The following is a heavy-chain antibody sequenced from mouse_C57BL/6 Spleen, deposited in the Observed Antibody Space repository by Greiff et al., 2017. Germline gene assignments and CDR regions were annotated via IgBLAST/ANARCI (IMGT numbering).Heavy chain of an antibody. V-gene: IGHV1-82*01. Sequence: QVQLKESGPELVKPGASVKISCKASGYAFSSSWMNWVKQRPGKGLEWIGRIYPGDGDTNYNGKFKGKATLTADKSSSTAYMQLSSLTSEDSAVYFCARSGDYGRFAYWGQGTLVTVSA. CDR2: IYPGDGDT. D-gene: IGHD2-4*01. CDR1: GYAFSSSW. CDR3: ARSGDYGRFAY. J-gene: IGHJ3*01.